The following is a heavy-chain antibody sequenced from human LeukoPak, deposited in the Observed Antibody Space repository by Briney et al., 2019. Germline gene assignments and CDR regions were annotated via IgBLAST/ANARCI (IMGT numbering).Heavy chain of an antibody. D-gene: IGHD5-24*01. J-gene: IGHJ6*03. CDR1: GYTFTSYG. Sequence: SVKVSCKASGYTFTSYGTSWVRQAPGQGLEWMGRIIPIFGTANYAQKFQGRVTITTDESTSTAYMELSSLRSEDTAVYYCARERRVMARNHYYYYMDVWGKGTTVTVSS. V-gene: IGHV1-69*05. CDR2: IIPIFGTA. CDR3: ARERRVMARNHYYYYMDV.